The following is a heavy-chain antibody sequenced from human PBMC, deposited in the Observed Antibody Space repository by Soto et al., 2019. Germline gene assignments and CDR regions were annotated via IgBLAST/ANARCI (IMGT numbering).Heavy chain of an antibody. Sequence: LSLTCTVSGGAISGYYWTWIRQPAGKGLEWIGRIYSSGGTKYNPSLKSRVDMSLDMSKNQFSLRLNSVTAADTAVYYCARGQRFSHSFDPWGQGTLVTVS. CDR3: ARGQRFSHSFDP. D-gene: IGHD3-3*01. CDR2: IYSSGGT. V-gene: IGHV4-4*07. CDR1: GGAISGYY. J-gene: IGHJ5*02.